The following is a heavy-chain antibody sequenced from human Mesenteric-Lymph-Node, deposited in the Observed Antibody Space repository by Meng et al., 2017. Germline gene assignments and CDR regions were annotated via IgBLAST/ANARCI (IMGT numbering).Heavy chain of an antibody. D-gene: IGHD4-17*01. Sequence: VPLQESGPWLVKPTGTLSLTCAVSGGSISSSSGWSWVRQPPGKELVWMGEIYHRGGTNHNPSPMSRVTISVDKSKNQFSLNLSSVTAADTAVYYCARLYYVDSNFCYFDPWGRGTLVTVSS. V-gene: IGHV4-4*02. J-gene: IGHJ2*01. CDR1: GGSISSSSG. CDR2: IYHRGGT. CDR3: ARLYYVDSNFCYFDP.